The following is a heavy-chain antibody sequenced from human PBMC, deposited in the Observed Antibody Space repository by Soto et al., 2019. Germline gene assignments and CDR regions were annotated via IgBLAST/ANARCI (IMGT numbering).Heavy chain of an antibody. J-gene: IGHJ4*02. D-gene: IGHD3-9*01. CDR1: GFMFSSYG. CDR2: IHPSGGST. V-gene: IGHV3-23*01. Sequence: LRLSCAAAGFMFSSYGMSWVRQAPGKGLQWVATIHPSGGSTHYAESVRGRFTISSDNSRDTLYLQMNSLRAEDTAVYYCAKDPSTGPPDCWGQGALVTVSS. CDR3: AKDPSTGPPDC.